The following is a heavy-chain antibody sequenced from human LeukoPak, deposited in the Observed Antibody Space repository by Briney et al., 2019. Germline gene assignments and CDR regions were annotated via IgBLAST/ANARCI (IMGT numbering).Heavy chain of an antibody. CDR1: GGTFSRHV. V-gene: IGHV1-69*05. Sequence: GASVKVSCKASGGTFSRHVISWVRQAPGQGLEWMGGIIPILGTANYAQKFQGRVTITTDESTSTAYMELSSLRSEDTAVYYCARGRYGSGSYAGQNYYYYMDVWGKGTTVTVSS. CDR3: ARGRYGSGSYAGQNYYYYMDV. J-gene: IGHJ6*03. CDR2: IIPILGTA. D-gene: IGHD3-10*01.